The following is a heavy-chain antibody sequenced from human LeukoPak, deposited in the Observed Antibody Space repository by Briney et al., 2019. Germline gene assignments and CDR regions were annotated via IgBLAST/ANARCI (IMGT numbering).Heavy chain of an antibody. CDR1: GFTFSTYG. J-gene: IGHJ4*02. V-gene: IGHV3-30*02. D-gene: IGHD5-24*01. Sequence: PGGSQRLSCAASGFTFSTYGMHWVRQAPGKGLEWVAFIRYDAKQIYYVDSVKGRFTISRDISKNTLYLQMNSLRAEDTAVYYCAKDFGQVATIPFFDFWGQGTLVTVSS. CDR2: IRYDAKQI. CDR3: AKDFGQVATIPFFDF.